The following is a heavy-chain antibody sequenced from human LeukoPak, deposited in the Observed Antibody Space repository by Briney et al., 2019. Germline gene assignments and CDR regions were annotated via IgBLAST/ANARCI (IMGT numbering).Heavy chain of an antibody. CDR3: AKDSSGPAY. J-gene: IGHJ4*02. V-gene: IGHV3-53*01. Sequence: PGGSLRLSCAASGFNVNSNYMSWVRQAPGKGLEWVSVIYSGVGTFYAGSVKGRFTTSRDNSKNTLYLQMNSLRAEDTAVYYCAKDSSGPAYWGQGTLVTVSS. CDR1: GFNVNSNY. D-gene: IGHD6-19*01. CDR2: IYSGVGT.